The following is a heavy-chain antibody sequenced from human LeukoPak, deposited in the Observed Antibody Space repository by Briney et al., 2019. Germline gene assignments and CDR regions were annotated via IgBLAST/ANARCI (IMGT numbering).Heavy chain of an antibody. CDR1: GFTFSDYY. CDR3: ARDTVGATSVGDFDY. V-gene: IGHV3-11*04. J-gene: IGHJ4*02. CDR2: ISSSGSTI. Sequence: GGSLRLSCAASGFTFSDYYMSWIRQAPGKGLEWVSYISSSGSTIYYADSVRGRFTISRDNAKNSLYLQMNSLRAEDTAVYYCARDTVGATSVGDFDYWGQGTLVTVSS. D-gene: IGHD1-26*01.